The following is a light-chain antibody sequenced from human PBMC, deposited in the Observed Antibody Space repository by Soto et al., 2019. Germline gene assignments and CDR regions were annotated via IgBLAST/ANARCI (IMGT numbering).Light chain of an antibody. V-gene: IGLV2-14*01. CDR2: DVS. J-gene: IGLJ1*01. CDR1: NTDIGGYNY. CDR3: RSDRAYRSLVV. Sequence: QSALTQPDSVSGYLGESITISCTGTNTDIGGYNYVSWYQQHPGKAPKLVIYDVSSRPSGISNRFSGSKSGFTASLTISRLQAEDDAHYCCRSDRAYRSLVVFGTGTKLTVL.